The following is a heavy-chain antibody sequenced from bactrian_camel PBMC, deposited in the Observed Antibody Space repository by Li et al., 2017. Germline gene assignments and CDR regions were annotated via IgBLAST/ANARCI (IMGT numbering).Heavy chain of an antibody. J-gene: IGHJ4*01. D-gene: IGHD2*01. Sequence: HVQLVESGGGSVQAGGSLRLSCAASGFTFNSYGMIWVRQAPGKGLEFVSGVDTVGRTYYVDSVKGRFTISRDNAKNTLYLQLSSLKTEDTGMYYCVRPMAKANRGTARDFFWGHGTQVTVS. CDR2: VDTVGRT. V-gene: IGHV3S6*01. CDR1: GFTFNSYG. CDR3: VRPMAKANRGTARDFF.